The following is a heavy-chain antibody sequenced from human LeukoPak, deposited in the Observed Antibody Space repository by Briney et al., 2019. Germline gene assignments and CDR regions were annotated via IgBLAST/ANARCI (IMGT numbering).Heavy chain of an antibody. J-gene: IGHJ4*02. CDR3: ARYDSSGFYLGKVDY. D-gene: IGHD3-22*01. Sequence: SETLSLTCTVSGGSISGSSYYWGWIRQPPGKELEWIGSIYYSGSTYYNPSLKSRVTLSIDTSKNQFSLKLSSVTAADTAVYYCARYDSSGFYLGKVDYWGQGTLVTVSS. CDR1: GGSISGSSYY. CDR2: IYYSGST. V-gene: IGHV4-39*01.